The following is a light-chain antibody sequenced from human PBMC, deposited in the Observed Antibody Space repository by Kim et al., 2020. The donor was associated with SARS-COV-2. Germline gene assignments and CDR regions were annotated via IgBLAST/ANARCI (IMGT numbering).Light chain of an antibody. Sequence: SVSPGERATLSCRASQSVSSNLAWYQQKPGQAPRLLIYGASTRATGIPARFSGSGSGTEFTLTISSLQSEDFAVYYCQQYNNWLTFGGGTKVDI. CDR2: GAS. J-gene: IGKJ4*01. V-gene: IGKV3D-15*01. CDR1: QSVSSN. CDR3: QQYNNWLT.